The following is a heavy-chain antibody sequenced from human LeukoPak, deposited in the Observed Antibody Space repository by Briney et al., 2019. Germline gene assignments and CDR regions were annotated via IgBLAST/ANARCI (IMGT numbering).Heavy chain of an antibody. CDR2: IYTSGST. J-gene: IGHJ3*02. CDR1: GGSISSYY. D-gene: IGHD3-22*01. Sequence: KPSETLSLTCPVSGGSISSYYWSWIRQPAGKGLEWIGRIYTSGSTNYNPSLKRRVTMSVDTSKNQFSLKLSSVTAADTAVYYCARDDRAGYYDSTFAFDIWGQGTMVTVSS. CDR3: ARDDRAGYYDSTFAFDI. V-gene: IGHV4-4*07.